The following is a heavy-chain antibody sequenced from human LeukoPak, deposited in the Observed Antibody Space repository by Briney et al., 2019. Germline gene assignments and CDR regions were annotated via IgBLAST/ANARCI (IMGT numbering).Heavy chain of an antibody. V-gene: IGHV1-46*01. Sequence: ASVKVSCTASGYTFSSYYIKWVRQAPGQGLEWVGIVNPSGGRTSYAQKFQGRLTMTRDMSTSTVFMELSSLRSDDTAVYYCATDPGEMATIEEYWGQGTLVIVSS. CDR3: ATDPGEMATIEEY. D-gene: IGHD5-24*01. CDR2: VNPSGGRT. CDR1: GYTFSSYY. J-gene: IGHJ4*02.